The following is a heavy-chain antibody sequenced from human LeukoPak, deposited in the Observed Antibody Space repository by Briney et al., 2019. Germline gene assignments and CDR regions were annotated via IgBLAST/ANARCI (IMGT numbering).Heavy chain of an antibody. CDR2: IYYSGST. J-gene: IGHJ4*02. V-gene: IGHV4-59*12. CDR3: ARDDMGSGWFY. Sequence: ASETLSLTCTVSGGSISSYYWSWIRQPPGKGLEWIGYIYYSGSTYYNPSLKSRVTISVDTSKNQFSLKLSSVTAADTAVYYCARDDMGSGWFYWGQGTLVTVSS. CDR1: GGSISSYY. D-gene: IGHD6-19*01.